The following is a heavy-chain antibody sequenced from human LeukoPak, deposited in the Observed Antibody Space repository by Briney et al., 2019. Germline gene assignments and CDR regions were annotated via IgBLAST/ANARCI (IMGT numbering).Heavy chain of an antibody. CDR1: GDSVFSNSS. D-gene: IGHD6-19*01. V-gene: IGHV6-1*01. CDR3: ARAPRLGWTGVDY. Sequence: SQTLSLTCAISGDSVFSNSSWNWIRQSPSRGLEWLGRTYYRSKWYNDHVVSVKSRININPDTSKNQFSLQLNSVTPEDTAVYYCARAPRLGWTGVDYWGQGTLVTVSS. CDR2: TYYRSKWYN. J-gene: IGHJ4*02.